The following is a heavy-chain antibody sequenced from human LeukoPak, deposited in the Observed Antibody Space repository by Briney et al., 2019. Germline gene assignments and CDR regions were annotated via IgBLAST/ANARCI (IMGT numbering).Heavy chain of an antibody. D-gene: IGHD2-2*01. J-gene: IGHJ6*02. CDR2: ISYDGSNK. CDR3: AREGGSQPYYYYYGMDV. Sequence: PGGSLRLSCAASGFTFSSYAMHWVRQAPGKGLEWVAVISYDGSNKYYEDSVKGRFTISRDNSKNTPYLQMNSLRAEDTALYYCAREGGSQPYYYYYGMDVWGQGTTVTVSS. CDR1: GFTFSSYA. V-gene: IGHV3-30-3*01.